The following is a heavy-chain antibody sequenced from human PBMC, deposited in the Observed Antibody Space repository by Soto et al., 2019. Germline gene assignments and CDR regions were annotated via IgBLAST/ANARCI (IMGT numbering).Heavy chain of an antibody. J-gene: IGHJ6*02. Sequence: EVHLVESGGGLVKPGGSLRLSCAASDFTITNAWMNWVRQAPGKGLGGVGRIKTKAEGGATDYAAPLKGRFTISRDDSRNTLFLQMNSLKTEDTAVYYCTTGSVEGVWGQGATVTVSS. V-gene: IGHV3-15*07. CDR2: IKTKAEGGAT. D-gene: IGHD2-15*01. CDR1: DFTITNAW. CDR3: TTGSVEGV.